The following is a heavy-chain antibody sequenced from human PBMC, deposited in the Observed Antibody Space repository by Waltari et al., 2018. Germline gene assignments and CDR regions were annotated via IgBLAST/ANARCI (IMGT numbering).Heavy chain of an antibody. D-gene: IGHD2-2*01. J-gene: IGHJ5*02. CDR3: ARVFGSVVPALRLSGGLDP. CDR1: GGTLSSSA. Sequence: QVQLVQSGAAVKKPGASVKVSCKASGGTLSSSAIRWVPQAPGRGVEWMGRIIPILGIANYAQKFQGRVTITADKSTSTAYMELSSLRSEDTAVYYCARVFGSVVPALRLSGGLDPWGQGTLVTVSS. V-gene: IGHV1-69*09. CDR2: IIPILGIA.